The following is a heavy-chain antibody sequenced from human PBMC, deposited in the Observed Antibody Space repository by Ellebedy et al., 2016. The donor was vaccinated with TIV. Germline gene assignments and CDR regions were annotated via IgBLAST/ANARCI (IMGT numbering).Heavy chain of an antibody. CDR2: IYPGDSDT. Sequence: GESLKISCKGSGYSFTSYWIGWVRQMPGKGLEWMGIIYPGDSDTRYSPSFQCQVTISADKSIRTAYLQWSRLKASDTAMYYGARPKYDILTGSGAFDIWGQGTMVTVSS. V-gene: IGHV5-51*01. CDR3: ARPKYDILTGSGAFDI. CDR1: GYSFTSYW. J-gene: IGHJ3*02. D-gene: IGHD3-9*01.